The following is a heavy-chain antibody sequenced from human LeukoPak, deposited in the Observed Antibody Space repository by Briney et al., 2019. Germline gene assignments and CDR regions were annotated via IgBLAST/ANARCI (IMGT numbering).Heavy chain of an antibody. CDR3: ARLSDTAMVTSDY. CDR1: GGSISSSSYY. CDR2: IYYSGST. Sequence: SETLSLTCTVSGGSISSSSYYWGWIRQPPGKGLEWIGSIYYSGSTYYNPSLKSRVPISVDTPKNQFSLKLSSVTAADTAVYYCARLSDTAMVTSDYWGQGTLVTVSS. J-gene: IGHJ4*02. V-gene: IGHV4-39*01. D-gene: IGHD5-18*01.